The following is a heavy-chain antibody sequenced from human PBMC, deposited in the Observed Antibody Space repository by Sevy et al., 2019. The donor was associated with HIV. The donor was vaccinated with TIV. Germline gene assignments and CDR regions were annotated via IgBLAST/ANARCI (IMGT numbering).Heavy chain of an antibody. D-gene: IGHD3-3*01. J-gene: IGHJ4*02. CDR1: GFTFSSYG. Sequence: GGSLRLSCAASGFTFSSYGVHWVRQAPGKGLEWVAVISYDGSNKYYADSVKGRFTISRDNSKNTLYLQMNSLRAEDTAVYYCAKDLTIFGVAAYYFDYWGQGTLVTVSS. CDR3: AKDLTIFGVAAYYFDY. V-gene: IGHV3-30*18. CDR2: ISYDGSNK.